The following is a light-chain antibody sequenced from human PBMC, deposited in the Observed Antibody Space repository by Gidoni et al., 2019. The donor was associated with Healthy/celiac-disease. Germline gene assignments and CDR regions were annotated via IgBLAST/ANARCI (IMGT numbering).Light chain of an antibody. CDR3: QQSYSAPHT. Sequence: DIQMTQSPSSLSASVGDRVTITCRASQSINSFLNWYQQKPGKAPKLLIYAASSLQSGVPSRFGGSGSGTDFSLIISSLQPEDFATYYCQQSYSAPHTFGQGTKLELK. CDR1: QSINSF. J-gene: IGKJ2*01. V-gene: IGKV1-39*01. CDR2: AAS.